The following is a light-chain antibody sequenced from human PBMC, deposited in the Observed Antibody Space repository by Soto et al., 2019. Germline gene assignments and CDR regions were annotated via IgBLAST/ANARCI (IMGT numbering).Light chain of an antibody. CDR3: QVWDDNSDHHV. V-gene: IGLV3-21*02. CDR2: DDS. CDR1: NIGGKS. Sequence: SYELTQTSSVSVAPGQTARISCGGNNIGGKSVHWYQQKPGQAPVVVVHDDSDRPSGIPERFSGSNSGNTATLTISRVEAGDEADYHCQVWDDNSDHHVFGTGTKVTVL. J-gene: IGLJ1*01.